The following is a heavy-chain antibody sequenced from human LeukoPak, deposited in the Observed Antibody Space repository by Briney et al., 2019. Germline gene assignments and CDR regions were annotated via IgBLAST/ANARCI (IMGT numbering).Heavy chain of an antibody. Sequence: ASVKVSCKASGYTFTSYGISWVRQAPGQGLEWMGWISAYNGNTNYAQKLQGRVTMTTDTSTSTAYMELRSLRSDDTAVYYCARAATYYYDSSGYYDSYTFDIWGQGTMVTVSS. D-gene: IGHD3-22*01. CDR3: ARAATYYYDSSGYYDSYTFDI. CDR1: GYTFTSYG. CDR2: ISAYNGNT. J-gene: IGHJ3*02. V-gene: IGHV1-18*01.